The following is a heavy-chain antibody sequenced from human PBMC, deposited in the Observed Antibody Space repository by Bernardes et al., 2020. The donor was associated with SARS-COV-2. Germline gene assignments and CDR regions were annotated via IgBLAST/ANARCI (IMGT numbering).Heavy chain of an antibody. D-gene: IGHD3-10*02. Sequence: GSRRLYCAASGFSFGSYALSWVRQAPGKGLEWVSAISGGGLSTYYGDSVKGRFTISRDNSKNTLYLQMNTLRAEDTAIYYCAKNNLRSGTYYYGMDVWGQGDPVNV. CDR3: AKNNLRSGTYYYGMDV. V-gene: IGHV3-23*01. CDR2: ISGGGLST. J-gene: IGHJ6*02. CDR1: GFSFGSYA.